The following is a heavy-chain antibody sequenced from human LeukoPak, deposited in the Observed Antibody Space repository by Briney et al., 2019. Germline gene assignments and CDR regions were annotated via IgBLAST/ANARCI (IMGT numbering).Heavy chain of an antibody. D-gene: IGHD1-26*01. Sequence: GGSLRLSCVASGFTLDDYAMHWVRQVPGKGLEWVSGVTWDSGRTAYADSVQGRFTISRDNAKNSLYLQMKSLRPEDTALYYCAKVRFSGSYYPWYFDLWGRGTLVTVSS. J-gene: IGHJ2*01. V-gene: IGHV3-9*01. CDR2: VTWDSGRT. CDR1: GFTLDDYA. CDR3: AKVRFSGSYYPWYFDL.